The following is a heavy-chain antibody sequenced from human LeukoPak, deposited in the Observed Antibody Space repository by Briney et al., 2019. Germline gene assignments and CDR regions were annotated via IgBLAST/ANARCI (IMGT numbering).Heavy chain of an antibody. CDR2: MSPNSGDT. D-gene: IGHD7-27*01. J-gene: IGHJ4*02. CDR1: GYTFTSYA. Sequence: ASVRVSCKASGYTFTSYAMNWVRQATGQRPEWMGWMSPNSGDTGYAQKFQDRVTMTRNTSISTAYMELSSLRSDDTAVYYCARGPPNWGYDYWGPGTLVTVSS. CDR3: ARGPPNWGYDY. V-gene: IGHV1-8*02.